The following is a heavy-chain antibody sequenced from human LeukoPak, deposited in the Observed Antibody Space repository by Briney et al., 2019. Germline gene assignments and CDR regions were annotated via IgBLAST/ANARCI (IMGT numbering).Heavy chain of an antibody. J-gene: IGHJ4*02. CDR3: ARRGYCTTTTCPVAQD. D-gene: IGHD2-2*01. CDR2: ISGSGGST. CDR1: GFTFSSYA. Sequence: PGGSLRLSCAASGFTFSSYAMSWVRQAPGKGLEWVSAISGSGGSTYYAESVKGRFTISRDNSKNMLFLQMNSLRAEDTAEYYCARRGYCTTTTCPVAQDWGQGTLVTVSS. V-gene: IGHV3-23*01.